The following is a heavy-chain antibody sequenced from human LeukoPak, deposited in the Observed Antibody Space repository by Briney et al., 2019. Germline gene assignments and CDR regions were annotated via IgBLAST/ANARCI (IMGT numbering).Heavy chain of an antibody. J-gene: IGHJ4*02. V-gene: IGHV3-21*01. CDR3: AKDGNWARFEN. CDR1: GFTFSSYS. D-gene: IGHD7-27*01. CDR2: ISSSSSYK. Sequence: GGSLRPSCAASGFTFSSYSMNWVRQAPGKGLEGVSTISSSSSYKYYADSVKGRFTISRYNAKNSLYLQMNSPGAEDTAAYYCAKDGNWARFENWGEGTLVTVSS.